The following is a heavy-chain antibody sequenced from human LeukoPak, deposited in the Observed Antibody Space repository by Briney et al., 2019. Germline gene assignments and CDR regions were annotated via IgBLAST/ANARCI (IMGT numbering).Heavy chain of an antibody. V-gene: IGHV3-23*01. CDR1: GFTFSSYA. CDR2: ISGSGGTT. Sequence: GGSLRLSCVASGFTFSSYAMSWVRQAPGKGLEWVSVISGSGGTTYYADSVKGRFAISRDNSKNTLYLQMNSLRAEDMAVYYCAKPLLFIRPSYGDYAIDYWGQGILVTVSS. J-gene: IGHJ4*02. D-gene: IGHD4-17*01. CDR3: AKPLLFIRPSYGDYAIDY.